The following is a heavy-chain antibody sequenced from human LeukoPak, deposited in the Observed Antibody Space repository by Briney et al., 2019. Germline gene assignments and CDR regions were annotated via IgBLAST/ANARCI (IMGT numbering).Heavy chain of an antibody. CDR3: ARIRRRYYGSGSYYSLGY. V-gene: IGHV1-2*02. J-gene: IGHJ4*02. CDR2: INPNSGGT. Sequence: ASVKVSCKASGGTFSSYAISWVRQAPGQGLEWMGWINPNSGGTNYAQKFQGRVTMTRDTSISTAYMELSRLRSDDTAVYYCARIRRRYYGSGSYYSLGYWGQGTLVTVSS. CDR1: GGTFSSYA. D-gene: IGHD3-10*01.